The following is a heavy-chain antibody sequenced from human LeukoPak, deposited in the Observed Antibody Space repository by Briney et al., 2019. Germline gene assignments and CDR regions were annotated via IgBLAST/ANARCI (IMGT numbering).Heavy chain of an antibody. V-gene: IGHV1-46*01. CDR2: INPSGGST. J-gene: IGHJ4*02. Sequence: ASVKVSCKASGYTFTSYYMLWVRQAPGQGLEWMGIINPSGGSTSYAQKFQGRVTMTRDTSTSTVYMELSSLRSGDTAVYYCARDGTYYYDSSGYHNPDYWGQGTLVTVSS. D-gene: IGHD3-22*01. CDR3: ARDGTYYYDSSGYHNPDY. CDR1: GYTFTSYY.